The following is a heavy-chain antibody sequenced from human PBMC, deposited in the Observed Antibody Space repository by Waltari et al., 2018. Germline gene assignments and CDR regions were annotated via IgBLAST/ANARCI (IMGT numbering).Heavy chain of an antibody. J-gene: IGHJ5*02. Sequence: EVQLLESGGGLVQPGGSLRLSCDASGFTFSNYAMSWVRQAPGKGLEWVSGITGSGDNTYYAGSVKGRFTISRDNSKNTLSLQMNSLRDDDTAVYSCAKNANANYINWFDPWGQGTLVTVSS. CDR2: ITGSGDNT. V-gene: IGHV3-23*01. CDR1: GFTFSNYA. CDR3: AKNANANYINWFDP. D-gene: IGHD1-7*01.